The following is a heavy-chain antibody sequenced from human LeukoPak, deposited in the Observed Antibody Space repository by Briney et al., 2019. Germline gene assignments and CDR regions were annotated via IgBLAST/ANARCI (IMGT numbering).Heavy chain of an antibody. V-gene: IGHV4-61*02. CDR1: GGSISSGSYY. CDR2: IYTSGST. Sequence: SQTLSLTCTVSGGSISSGSYYWRWIRQPAGKGLEWIGRIYTSGSTNYNPSLKSRVTISVDTSKNQFSLKLSSVTAADTAVYYCASESRYYDSSGYYDAFDIWGQGTMVTVSS. J-gene: IGHJ3*02. CDR3: ASESRYYDSSGYYDAFDI. D-gene: IGHD3-22*01.